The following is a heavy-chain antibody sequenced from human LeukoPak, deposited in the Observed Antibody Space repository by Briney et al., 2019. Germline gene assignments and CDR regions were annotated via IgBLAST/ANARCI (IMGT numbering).Heavy chain of an antibody. J-gene: IGHJ4*02. CDR2: ISAYNGNT. V-gene: IGHV1-18*01. CDR1: GHPFTDYG. Sequence: ASVKVSCKTSGHPFTDYGISWVRQAPGQGLEWMGWISAYNGNTNYAQKLQGRVTMTTDTSTSTAYMELRSLRSDDTAVYYCARAPNYYGSGSYYIPFDYWGQGTLVTVSS. CDR3: ARAPNYYGSGSYYIPFDY. D-gene: IGHD3-10*01.